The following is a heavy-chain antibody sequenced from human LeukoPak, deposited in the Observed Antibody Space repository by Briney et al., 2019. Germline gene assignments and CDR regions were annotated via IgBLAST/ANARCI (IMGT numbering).Heavy chain of an antibody. CDR1: GFTFSSYA. CDR2: ISGSGGST. Sequence: GGSLRLSCAASGFTFSSYAMSWVRQAPGKGLEWVFAISGSGGSTYYADSVKGRFTISRDNSKNTLYLQMNSLRAEDTAVYYCAKDSGYSGYDYSSDYYDTSHDDCWGQGTLVTVSS. V-gene: IGHV3-23*01. CDR3: AKDSGYSGYDYSSDYYDTSHDDC. D-gene: IGHD5-12*01. J-gene: IGHJ4*02.